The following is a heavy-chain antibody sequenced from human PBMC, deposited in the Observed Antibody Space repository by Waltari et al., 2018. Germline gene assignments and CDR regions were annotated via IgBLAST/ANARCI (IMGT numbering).Heavy chain of an antibody. J-gene: IGHJ5*02. V-gene: IGHV4-30-4*01. Sequence: QVQLQESGPGLVKPSQTLSLTCTVSGGSISSADYYWSWIRQPPGKGLEWIGCISYSGTTNYNPSLKSRVTISLDTSKNQFSLKLSSVTAADTAVYHCAREGTYSSGWYASEPWGQGTLVTVSS. CDR3: AREGTYSSGWYASEP. D-gene: IGHD6-19*01. CDR1: GGSISSADYY. CDR2: ISYSGTT.